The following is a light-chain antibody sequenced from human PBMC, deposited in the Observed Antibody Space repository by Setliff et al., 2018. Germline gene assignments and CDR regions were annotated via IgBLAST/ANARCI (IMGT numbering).Light chain of an antibody. CDR2: EVS. J-gene: IGLJ1*01. CDR1: SSDVGGYNY. Sequence: QSVLTQPASVSGSPGQSITISCTGTSSDVGGYNYVSWYQQHPGKAPKLIISEVSNRPSGVSNRFSGSKSGNTASLTISGLQAEDEADYYCSSCTSVSRYVCGTGTKVTV. CDR3: SSCTSVSRYV. V-gene: IGLV2-14*01.